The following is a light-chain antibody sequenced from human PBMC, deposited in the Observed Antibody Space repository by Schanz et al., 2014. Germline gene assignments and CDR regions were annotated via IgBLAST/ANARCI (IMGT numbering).Light chain of an antibody. CDR3: QQYNSYSRT. V-gene: IGKV1-5*01. CDR2: DAS. Sequence: DIQMTQSPSTLSASVGDRVAITCRASQSISTWLAWYQQKPGKAPKVLIYDASSLESGVPSRFSGSGSGTEFTLTISSLQPDDVATYYCQQYNSYSRTFCQGTKVEMK. CDR1: QSISTW. J-gene: IGKJ1*01.